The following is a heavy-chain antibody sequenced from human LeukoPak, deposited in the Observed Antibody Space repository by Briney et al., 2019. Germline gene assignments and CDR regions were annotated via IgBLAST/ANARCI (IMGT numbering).Heavy chain of an antibody. CDR3: ARDLSSIAAAGNNWFDP. CDR2: INPNSGGT. J-gene: IGHJ5*02. D-gene: IGHD6-13*01. CDR1: GYTFTGYY. V-gene: IGHV1-2*06. Sequence: VASVTVSFTASGYTFTGYYMHWVRQAPGQGLEWMGRINPNSGGTNYAQKFQGRVTMTRDTSISTAYMELSRLRSDDTAVYYCARDLSSIAAAGNNWFDPWGQGTLVTVSS.